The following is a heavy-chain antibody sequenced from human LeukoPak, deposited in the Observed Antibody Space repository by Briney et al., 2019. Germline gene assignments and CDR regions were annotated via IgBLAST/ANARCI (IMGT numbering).Heavy chain of an antibody. V-gene: IGHV3-66*04. CDR3: AKLPGIAAAGTGYFDY. Sequence: GGSLRLSCAASGLTVSSNYMNWVRQAPGKGLEWVSVIYSGGSTYYADSVKGRFTISRDNSKNTLYVQMNSPRAEDTAVYYCAKLPGIAAAGTGYFDYWGQGTLVTVSS. CDR1: GLTVSSNY. D-gene: IGHD6-13*01. J-gene: IGHJ4*02. CDR2: IYSGGST.